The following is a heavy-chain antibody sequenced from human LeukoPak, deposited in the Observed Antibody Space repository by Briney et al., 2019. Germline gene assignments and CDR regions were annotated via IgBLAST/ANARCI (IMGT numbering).Heavy chain of an antibody. CDR3: ASLRRVTVTNSYNWFDP. D-gene: IGHD4-17*01. CDR1: GGSISSGSYY. V-gene: IGHV4-61*02. CDR2: IYTSGST. Sequence: SQTLSLTCTVSGGSISSGSYYWRWIRQPAGTGLEWIGRIYTSGSTNYNPSLKSRVTISVDTSKNQFSLKLSSVTAADTAVYYCASLRRVTVTNSYNWFDPWGQGTLVTVSS. J-gene: IGHJ5*02.